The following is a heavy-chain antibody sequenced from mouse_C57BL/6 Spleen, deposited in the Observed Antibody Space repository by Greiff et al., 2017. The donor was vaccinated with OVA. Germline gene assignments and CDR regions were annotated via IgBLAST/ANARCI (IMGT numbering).Heavy chain of an antibody. CDR3: ARSDYYGSSYFDY. CDR1: GYTFTSYW. CDR2: IDPSDSET. Sequence: QVQLQQPGAELVRPGSSVKLSCKASGYTFTSYWMHWVKQRPIQGLEWIGNIDPSDSETHYNQKFKDKATLTVDKSSSTAYMPLSSLTSEDSAVYYCARSDYYGSSYFDYWGQGTTLTVSS. J-gene: IGHJ2*01. V-gene: IGHV1-52*01. D-gene: IGHD1-1*01.